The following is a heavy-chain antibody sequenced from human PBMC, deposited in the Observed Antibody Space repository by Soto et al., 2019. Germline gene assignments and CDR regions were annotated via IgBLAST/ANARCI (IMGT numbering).Heavy chain of an antibody. J-gene: IGHJ3*02. CDR1: GFSISTYA. Sequence: QVQLVESGGGVVQPGRSLRLSCAASGFSISTYALHWVRQAPGKGPEWVAILSYNGNNKHYADSVKGRFTISRDNSKNTVDLQMNSLRVEDTAMYYCARRSFPYSGSPLEPWSDALDIWGQGTMVTVSS. D-gene: IGHD1-26*01. CDR3: ARRSFPYSGSPLEPWSDALDI. V-gene: IGHV3-30*04. CDR2: LSYNGNNK.